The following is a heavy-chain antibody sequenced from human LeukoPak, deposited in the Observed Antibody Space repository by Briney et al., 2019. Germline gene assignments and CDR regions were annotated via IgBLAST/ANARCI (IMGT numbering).Heavy chain of an antibody. V-gene: IGHV3-23*01. CDR3: ASRKEYSTSSVFY. Sequence: GGSLRLSCAASGFTFTNYVMTWVRQAPGKWLEWLSGISVSGADTYYADSVKGRFTISRDNSKNTVSLRLNSLRAEDSAIYYCASRKEYSTSSVFYWGQGTLVTVSS. D-gene: IGHD6-6*01. J-gene: IGHJ4*02. CDR1: GFTFTNYV. CDR2: ISVSGADT.